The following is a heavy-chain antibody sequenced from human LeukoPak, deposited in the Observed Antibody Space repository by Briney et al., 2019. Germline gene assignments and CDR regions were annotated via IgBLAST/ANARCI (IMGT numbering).Heavy chain of an antibody. CDR2: ISGSGDTT. V-gene: IGHV3-23*01. D-gene: IGHD5-12*01. J-gene: IGHJ3*02. CDR3: ARVGKGWLQHTGAFDI. Sequence: PGGPLRLSCVASGFTFSSYAMSWVRQAPGKGLEWVSGISGSGDTTYYADSVKGRFTISRDNAKNSLYLQMNSLRAEDTAVYYCARVGKGWLQHTGAFDIWGQGTMVTVSS. CDR1: GFTFSSYA.